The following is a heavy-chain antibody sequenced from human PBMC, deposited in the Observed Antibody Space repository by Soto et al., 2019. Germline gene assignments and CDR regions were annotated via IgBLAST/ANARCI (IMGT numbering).Heavy chain of an antibody. CDR2: IIPIFGTA. CDR3: ARRYCSGGSCYRYGMDV. D-gene: IGHD2-15*01. J-gene: IGHJ6*02. Sequence: QVQLVQSGAEVKKPGSSVKVSCKASGGTFSSYAISWVRQAPGQGLEWMGGIIPIFGTANYAQKFQGRVTIPAGDSTSTAYMELSSLRSEDTAVYYCARRYCSGGSCYRYGMDVWGQGTTVTVSS. CDR1: GGTFSSYA. V-gene: IGHV1-69*12.